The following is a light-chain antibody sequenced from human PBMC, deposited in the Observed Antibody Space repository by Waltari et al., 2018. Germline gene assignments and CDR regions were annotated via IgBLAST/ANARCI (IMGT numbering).Light chain of an antibody. CDR2: VNSDGSH. CDR1: SGHSSNI. J-gene: IGLJ3*02. Sequence: QLVLTQSPSASASLGASVRLTCTLDSGHSSNIIAWHQQQPEKGPRYLMKVNSDGSHSKGDVIPDRFSGSWCGAERYLPISSGQSEDEADYFCQTGGHGTWVFGGGTKLTVL. CDR3: QTGGHGTWV. V-gene: IGLV4-69*01.